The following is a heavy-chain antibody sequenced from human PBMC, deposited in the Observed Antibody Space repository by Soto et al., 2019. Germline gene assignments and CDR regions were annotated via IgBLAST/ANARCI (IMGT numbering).Heavy chain of an antibody. Sequence: QVQLVQSGAEVKKPGSSVKVSCKASGGTFSSYAISWVRQAPGQGLEWMGGIIPIFGTANYAQKFQGRVTLTADESTSTADMELSSLRSEDTAVYYCQGSSSSYYYYYGMDVWGQGTTVTVSS. CDR1: GGTFSSYA. CDR3: QGSSSSYYYYYGMDV. J-gene: IGHJ6*02. D-gene: IGHD6-6*01. V-gene: IGHV1-69*12. CDR2: IIPIFGTA.